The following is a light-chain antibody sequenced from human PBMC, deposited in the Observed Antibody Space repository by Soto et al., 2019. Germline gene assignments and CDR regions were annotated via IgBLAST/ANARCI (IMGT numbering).Light chain of an antibody. CDR2: GAS. CDR3: QQYNNWPIT. J-gene: IGKJ5*01. CDR1: QSVNSN. V-gene: IGKV3-15*01. Sequence: EIVMTQSPAILSVSPGERATLSCRASQSVNSNLAWYQQKPGQAPRLLIYGASTTATGIPARFSGSGSGTEFTLTISSLQSEDFAIYYCQQYNNWPITFGQGTRLEIK.